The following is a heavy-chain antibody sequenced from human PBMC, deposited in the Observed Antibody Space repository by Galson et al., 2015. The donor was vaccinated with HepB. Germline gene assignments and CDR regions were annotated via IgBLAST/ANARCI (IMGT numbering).Heavy chain of an antibody. CDR1: GGSISISSYY. CDR3: ARLSSRSPAGGY. CDR2: IYYSGST. J-gene: IGHJ4*02. D-gene: IGHD2-2*01. Sequence: ETLSLTCTVSGGSISISSYYWAWLGQPPGKGLEWIGGIYYSGSTYNNPSLKSRVTISVDTSKNQFSLRLTSVTAADTAVYYCARLSSRSPAGGYWGQGTLVTVSS. V-gene: IGHV4-39*01.